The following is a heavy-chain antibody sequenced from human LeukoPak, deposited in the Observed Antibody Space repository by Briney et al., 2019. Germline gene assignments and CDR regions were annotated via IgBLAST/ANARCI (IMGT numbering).Heavy chain of an antibody. V-gene: IGHV3-73*01. CDR1: GFTFSGSA. J-gene: IGHJ3*01. D-gene: IGHD2-21*02. CDR3: TRWGVTDTETFDV. Sequence: GGSLRLSCAASGFTFSGSAIHWVRHASGKGLESVGRIRGKADSYATAYAASVKGRFTISRDGSKNTAYLQMNSLKTEDTTVYYCTRWGVTDTETFDVWGQGTMVTVSS. CDR2: IRGKADSYAT.